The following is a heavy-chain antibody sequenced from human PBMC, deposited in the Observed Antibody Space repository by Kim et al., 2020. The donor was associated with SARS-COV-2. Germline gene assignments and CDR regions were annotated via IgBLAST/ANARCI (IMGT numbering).Heavy chain of an antibody. CDR2: ISAYNGNT. Sequence: ASVKVSCKASGYTFTSYGISWVRQAPGQGLEWMGWISAYNGNTNYAQKLQGRVTMTTDTSTSTAYMELRSLRSDDTAVYYCARDSYDDSSGYYFFPNHYFGSWGQGTLVTVSS. J-gene: IGHJ4*02. D-gene: IGHD3-22*01. CDR1: GYTFTSYG. V-gene: IGHV1-18*01. CDR3: ARDSYDDSSGYYFFPNHYFGS.